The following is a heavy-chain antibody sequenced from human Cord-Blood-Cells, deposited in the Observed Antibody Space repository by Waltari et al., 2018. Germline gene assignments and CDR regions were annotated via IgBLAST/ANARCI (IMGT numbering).Heavy chain of an antibody. Sequence: QVQLQESGPGLVKPSGTLSPTCAVSGGSISSSNCGSWVRQPPGKGLVGIGEIYHSGSTNYNPSLKSRVTISVDKSKNQFSLKLSSVTAADTAVYYCARGYSSSWYFDYWGQGTLVTVSS. D-gene: IGHD6-13*01. CDR2: IYHSGST. V-gene: IGHV4-4*02. J-gene: IGHJ4*02. CDR3: ARGYSSSWYFDY. CDR1: GGSISSSNC.